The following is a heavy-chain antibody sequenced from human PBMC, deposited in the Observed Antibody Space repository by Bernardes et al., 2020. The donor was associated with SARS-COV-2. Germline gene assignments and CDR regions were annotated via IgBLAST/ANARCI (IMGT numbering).Heavy chain of an antibody. Sequence: SLIRSCAASGFTFSNSWMSWIRQAPGKGLEWVANINQDGYEKHYVDSVLGRFTVSRDNANNSLYLQMDSLRVEDTAVYYCARQGPTWRALAHWCQGTRVSVS. CDR1: GFTFSNSW. J-gene: IGHJ5*02. CDR2: INQDGYEK. D-gene: IGHD5-12*01. CDR3: ARQGPTWRALAH. V-gene: IGHV3-7*03.